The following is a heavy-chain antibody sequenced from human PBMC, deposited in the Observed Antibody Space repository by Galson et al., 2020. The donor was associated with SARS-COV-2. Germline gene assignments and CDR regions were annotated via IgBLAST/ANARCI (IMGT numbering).Heavy chain of an antibody. Sequence: KIGESLKISCAASGFTFSDYYMSWIRQAPGKGLEWVSYISSSSSYTNYADSVKGRFTISRDNAKNSLYLQMNSLRAEDTAVYYCARDEYHPLAVPDYWGQGTLVTVSS. CDR2: ISSSSSYT. CDR3: ARDEYHPLAVPDY. CDR1: GFTFSDYY. V-gene: IGHV3-11*05. J-gene: IGHJ4*02. D-gene: IGHD2-2*01.